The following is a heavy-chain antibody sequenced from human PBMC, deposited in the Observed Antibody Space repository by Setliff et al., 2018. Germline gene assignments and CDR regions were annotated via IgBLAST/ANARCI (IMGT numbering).Heavy chain of an antibody. CDR2: MNPNSGNT. Sequence: ASVKVSCKASGYTFTSYDINWVRQATGQGLEWMGWMNPNSGNTGYAQKFQGRVTITRNTSISTAYMELSSLRSEDTAVYYCARDSRGLVPAAIEGSYYYYGMDVWGQGTTVTVS. D-gene: IGHD2-2*02. CDR3: ARDSRGLVPAAIEGSYYYYGMDV. V-gene: IGHV1-8*03. J-gene: IGHJ6*02. CDR1: GYTFTSYD.